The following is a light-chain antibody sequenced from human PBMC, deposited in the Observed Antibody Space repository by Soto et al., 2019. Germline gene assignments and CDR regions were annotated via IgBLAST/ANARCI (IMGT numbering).Light chain of an antibody. CDR3: QQYGRSPFT. CDR1: QSVSINY. J-gene: IGKJ3*01. V-gene: IGKV3-20*01. Sequence: EIVMTQSPGTLSLSPGETATLSCRASQSVSINYVAWFHQKPGQAPRLLIYGASSRATGVPDRFSASGSGTDFTLTISRLEPEDVAVYYCQQYGRSPFTFGPGTKVDIK. CDR2: GAS.